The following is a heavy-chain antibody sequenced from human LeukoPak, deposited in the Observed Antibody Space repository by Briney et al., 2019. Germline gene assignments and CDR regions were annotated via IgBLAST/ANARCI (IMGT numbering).Heavy chain of an antibody. CDR1: GGSISSYY. CDR2: IYYSGST. D-gene: IGHD1-1*01. Sequence: SETLSLTCTVSGGSISSYYWSWIRQPPGKGLEWIGYIYYSGSTNYNPSLKSRVTISVDTSKNQFSLKLSSVTAADTAVYYCARYPPSTGIFDYWGQGTLVTVSS. V-gene: IGHV4-59*01. J-gene: IGHJ4*02. CDR3: ARYPPSTGIFDY.